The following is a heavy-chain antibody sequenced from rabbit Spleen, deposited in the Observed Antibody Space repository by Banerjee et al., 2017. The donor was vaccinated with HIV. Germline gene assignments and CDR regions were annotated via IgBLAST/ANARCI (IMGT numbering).Heavy chain of an antibody. J-gene: IGHJ4*01. CDR2: IDPIFGIA. CDR1: GFDFSRYY. V-gene: IGHV1S7*01. Sequence: QLVESGGGLVQPGGSLKLSCKASGFDFSRYYVSWVRQAPGKGLEWIGDIDPIFGIAVYASWVNGRFTISSHNAQNTLYLRLNSLTAADTATYFCVREAGYGGYGDANLWGQGTLVTVS. D-gene: IGHD6-1*01. CDR3: VREAGYGGYGDANL.